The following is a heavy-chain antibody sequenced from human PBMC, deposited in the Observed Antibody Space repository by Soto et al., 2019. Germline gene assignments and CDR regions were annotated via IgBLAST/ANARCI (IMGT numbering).Heavy chain of an antibody. J-gene: IGHJ4*02. CDR1: GFTFSDYY. Sequence: QVQLVESGGGLVKPGGSLRLSCAASGFTFSDYYMSWIRQAPGKGLEWLSYISISGGTIYYADSVKGRFSISRDNRKNSLYLQLSSLRAEDTAVYFCARERARVFDSWGQGTLVTVSS. CDR3: ARERARVFDS. V-gene: IGHV3-11*01. CDR2: ISISGGTI.